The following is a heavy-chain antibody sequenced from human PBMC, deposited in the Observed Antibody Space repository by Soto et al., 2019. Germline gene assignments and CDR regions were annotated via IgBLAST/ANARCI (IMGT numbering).Heavy chain of an antibody. CDR3: ARGGSYFDY. CDR2: ITGSGNTI. D-gene: IGHD1-26*01. Sequence: EVQLVESGGGLVQPGGSLRLSCAASGFTFSSYEMNWVRQAPGKGLEWVSYITGSGNTIYYADSVKGRFTISRDNAKNSMYLQMNCLRAEDTAVYYCARGGSYFDYWGQGTLVTVSS. CDR1: GFTFSSYE. J-gene: IGHJ4*02. V-gene: IGHV3-48*03.